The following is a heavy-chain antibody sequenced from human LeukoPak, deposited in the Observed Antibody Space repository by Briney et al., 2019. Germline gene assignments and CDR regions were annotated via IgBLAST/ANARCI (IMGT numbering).Heavy chain of an antibody. CDR1: GFTFSSYG. CDR3: AKWKSATGGFDY. D-gene: IGHD1-14*01. V-gene: IGHV3-30*18. J-gene: IGHJ4*02. Sequence: PGGSLRLSCAASGFTFSSYGMHWVRQAPGKGLEWVAVISFDGRNKYFADSVKGRFTISRDNSKNTLYLQMNSLRAEDTAVYYCAKWKSATGGFDYWGQGTLVTVSS. CDR2: ISFDGRNK.